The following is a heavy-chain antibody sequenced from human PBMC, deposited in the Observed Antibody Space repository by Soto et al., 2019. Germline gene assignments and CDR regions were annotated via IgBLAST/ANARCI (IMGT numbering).Heavy chain of an antibody. D-gene: IGHD3-10*01. Sequence: ASVKVSCKVSGYTLNELSMRWVRQAPGKGLEWMGGFDPEDGETIYAQKFQGRVTMTEDTSTDTAYMELSSLRSEDTAVYYCATGGLLWFGNIKTWGQGTLVTVSS. CDR2: FDPEDGET. V-gene: IGHV1-24*01. J-gene: IGHJ4*02. CDR3: ATGGLLWFGNIKT. CDR1: GYTLNELS.